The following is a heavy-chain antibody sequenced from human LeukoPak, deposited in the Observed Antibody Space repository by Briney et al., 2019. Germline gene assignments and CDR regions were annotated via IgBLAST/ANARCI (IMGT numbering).Heavy chain of an antibody. J-gene: IGHJ3*02. CDR2: ISSSSSYI. Sequence: GGSLRLSCAASGFTFSSYSMNWVRQAPGKGLEWVSSISSSSSYIYYADSVKGRFTISRDNAKNSPYLQMNSLRAEDTAVYYCARDAYSSSWYSAFDIWGQGTMVTVSS. D-gene: IGHD6-13*01. V-gene: IGHV3-21*01. CDR1: GFTFSSYS. CDR3: ARDAYSSSWYSAFDI.